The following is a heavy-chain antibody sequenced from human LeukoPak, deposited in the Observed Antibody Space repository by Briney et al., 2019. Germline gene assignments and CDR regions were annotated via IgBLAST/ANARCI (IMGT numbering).Heavy chain of an antibody. V-gene: IGHV3-33*01. D-gene: IGHD2-2*01. Sequence: GGSLKLSCAASGFTLSSSGMHWVRQAPGKGLEWVAIIWYDGKNKDYGDSVKGRFTISRDNYKNILYLQMNSLRAEDTAVYYCARGSTPTNFDYWGQGTLVTVSS. CDR3: ARGSTPTNFDY. J-gene: IGHJ4*02. CDR2: IWYDGKNK. CDR1: GFTLSSSG.